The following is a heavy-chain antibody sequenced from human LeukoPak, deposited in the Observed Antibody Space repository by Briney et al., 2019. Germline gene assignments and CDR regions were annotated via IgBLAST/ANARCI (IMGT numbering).Heavy chain of an antibody. Sequence: GASVKGSCKASGYTFISYGITWVRQAPGQGLEWLGWVSAYNGNIDSAQKLQGRVTLTTDTSTRTAYREVRSLRSDDTAVDYCARGMRWEQSDNWFDPWGQGTLVTVSS. V-gene: IGHV1-18*01. CDR3: ARGMRWEQSDNWFDP. CDR2: VSAYNGNI. J-gene: IGHJ5*02. D-gene: IGHD1-26*01. CDR1: GYTFISYG.